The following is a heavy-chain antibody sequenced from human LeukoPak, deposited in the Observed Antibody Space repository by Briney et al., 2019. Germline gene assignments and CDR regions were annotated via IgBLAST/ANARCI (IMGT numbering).Heavy chain of an antibody. J-gene: IGHJ3*02. CDR3: ARHVRYYGSGSYDDAFDI. V-gene: IGHV4-34*01. D-gene: IGHD3-10*01. Sequence: SETLSLTCAVYGGSFSGYYWSWIRQPPGKGLEWIGEFNHSGSTNYNPSLKSRVTISVDTSKNQFSLKLSSVTAADTAVYYCARHVRYYGSGSYDDAFDIWGQGTMVTVSS. CDR2: FNHSGST. CDR1: GGSFSGYY.